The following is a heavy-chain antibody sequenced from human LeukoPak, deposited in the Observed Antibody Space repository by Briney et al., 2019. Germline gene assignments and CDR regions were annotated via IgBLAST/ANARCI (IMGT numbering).Heavy chain of an antibody. CDR3: AKDLRVVVPAALPYYMDV. V-gene: IGHV3-23*01. CDR1: GFTFSGYA. D-gene: IGHD2-2*01. CDR2: ISGSGGST. Sequence: PGGSLRLSCAASGFTFSGYAMSWVRHAPGKGLEWVSAISGSGGSTYYADSVKGRFTISRDNSKNTLYLQMNSLRAEDTAVYYCAKDLRVVVPAALPYYMDVWGKGTTVTVSS. J-gene: IGHJ6*03.